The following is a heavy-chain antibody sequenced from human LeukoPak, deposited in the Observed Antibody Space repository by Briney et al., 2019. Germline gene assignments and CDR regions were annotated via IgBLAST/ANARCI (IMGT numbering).Heavy chain of an antibody. V-gene: IGHV3-48*04. CDR2: ISASTGII. Sequence: GGSLRLSCAASGFTFSSYSMNWVRQAPGKGLEWVSYISASTGIIYYADSVKGRFTISRDNSKNSLYLQMNSLRAEDTAVYYCARGYYHFSSGYLMTFDYWGQGTLVTVSS. J-gene: IGHJ4*02. CDR1: GFTFSSYS. CDR3: ARGYYHFSSGYLMTFDY. D-gene: IGHD3-3*01.